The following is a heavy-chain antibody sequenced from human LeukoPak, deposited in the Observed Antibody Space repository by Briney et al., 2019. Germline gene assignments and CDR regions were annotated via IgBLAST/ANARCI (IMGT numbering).Heavy chain of an antibody. V-gene: IGHV3-23*01. D-gene: IGHD6-19*01. J-gene: IGHJ4*02. CDR3: AKGGGSAVASKYFDY. Sequence: GGPLRLSCAASGFTFSSYAMSRVRQAPGKGLEWVSAISSSGGSTYYADSVKGRFTISRDNSKNTLYLQMNSLRAEDTAVYYCAKGGGSAVASKYFDYWGQGTLVTVSS. CDR2: ISSSGGST. CDR1: GFTFSSYA.